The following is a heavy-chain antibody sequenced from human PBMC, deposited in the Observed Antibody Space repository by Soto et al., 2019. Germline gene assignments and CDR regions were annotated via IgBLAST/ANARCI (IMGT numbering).Heavy chain of an antibody. Sequence: GECLKISCKGSGYSFTSYWISWVRRMPGKGLEWMGRIDPSDSYTNYSPSSQGHVTISADKSISTAYLQWSSLKASDTAMYYCASPSSSSFAYYYYGMDVWGQGTTVTVSS. CDR1: GYSFTSYW. D-gene: IGHD6-6*01. CDR2: IDPSDSYT. V-gene: IGHV5-10-1*01. J-gene: IGHJ6*02. CDR3: ASPSSSSFAYYYYGMDV.